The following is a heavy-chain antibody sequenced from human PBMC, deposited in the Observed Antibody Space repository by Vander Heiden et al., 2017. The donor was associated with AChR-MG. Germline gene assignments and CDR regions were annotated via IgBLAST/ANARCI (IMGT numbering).Heavy chain of an antibody. J-gene: IGHJ4*02. D-gene: IGHD3-22*01. CDR2: ISGRGGST. CDR1: GFTFSSYA. Sequence: EVQLLESGGGLVQPGGSLRLSCAASGFTFSSYAMSWVRQAPGKGLEWVSAISGRGGSTDYADSVKGRFTISRENSKNTMYMKMNSLRAEDTAVDYCAKVQWLDYWGQGTLVTVSS. V-gene: IGHV3-23*01. CDR3: AKVQWLDY.